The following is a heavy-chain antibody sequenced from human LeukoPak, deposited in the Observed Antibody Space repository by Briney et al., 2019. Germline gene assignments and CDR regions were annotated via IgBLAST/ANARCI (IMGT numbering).Heavy chain of an antibody. Sequence: GGSLRLSCAASGFTFSSYGMHWVRQAPGKGLEYVSAISSNGGSTDYANSVKGRFTTSRDNSKNTLYLQMGSLRAEDMAVYYCARVEDSSAWYYLDYWGQGTLVTVSS. CDR2: ISSNGGST. D-gene: IGHD6-19*01. J-gene: IGHJ4*02. CDR3: ARVEDSSAWYYLDY. V-gene: IGHV3-64*01. CDR1: GFTFSSYG.